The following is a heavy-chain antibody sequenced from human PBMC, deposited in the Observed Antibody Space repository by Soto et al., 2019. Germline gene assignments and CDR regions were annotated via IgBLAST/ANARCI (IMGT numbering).Heavy chain of an antibody. J-gene: IGHJ4*02. V-gene: IGHV1-2*02. CDR2: INPNSGGT. D-gene: IGHD1-7*01. CDR1: GYTFTGYY. Sequence: ASVKVSCKASGYTFTGYYMHWVRQAPGQGLEWMGWINPNSGGTNYAQKFQGRVTMTRDTSISTAYMELSRLRSEDTAVYYCARDSRTTDPLAFDYWGQGTLVTVSS. CDR3: ARDSRTTDPLAFDY.